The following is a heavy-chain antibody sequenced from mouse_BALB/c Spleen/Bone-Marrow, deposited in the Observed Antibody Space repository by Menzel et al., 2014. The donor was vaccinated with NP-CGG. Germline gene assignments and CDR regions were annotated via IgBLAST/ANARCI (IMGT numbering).Heavy chain of an antibody. J-gene: IGHJ4*01. D-gene: IGHD1-1*01. CDR2: IYPGSGGT. V-gene: IGHV1-81*01. Sequence: QVQLQQSGPELVKPGASVKMSCKASGYTFTDYVISWVKQRTGQGLEWIGEIYPGSGGTDYNEKFKGKAPLTADKSSSTAYMQLNSLTSGDSAVYFCARGGITTVVPYSMDYWGQGTSVTVSS. CDR3: ARGGITTVVPYSMDY. CDR1: GYTFTDYV.